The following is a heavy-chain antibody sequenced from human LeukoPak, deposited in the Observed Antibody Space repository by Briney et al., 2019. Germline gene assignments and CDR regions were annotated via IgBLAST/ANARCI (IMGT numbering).Heavy chain of an antibody. J-gene: IGHJ4*02. D-gene: IGHD6-13*01. Sequence: ASVKVSCKASGYTFTSYGISWVRQAPGQGLEWMEWISAYNGNTNYAQKLQGRVTMTTDTSTSTAYMELRSLRSDDTAVYYCARDRMLGSSWFIFFDYWGQGTLVTVSS. CDR2: ISAYNGNT. CDR3: ARDRMLGSSWFIFFDY. V-gene: IGHV1-18*01. CDR1: GYTFTSYG.